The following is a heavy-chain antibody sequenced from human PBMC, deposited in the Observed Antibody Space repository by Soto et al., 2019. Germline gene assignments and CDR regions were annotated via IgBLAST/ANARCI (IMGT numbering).Heavy chain of an antibody. V-gene: IGHV1-69*06. CDR1: GGTFSSYA. CDR3: ARVNWAYCSSTSCYADY. D-gene: IGHD2-2*01. CDR2: IIPIFGTA. J-gene: IGHJ4*02. Sequence: SVKVSCKASGGTFSSYAISWVRQAPGQGLEWMGGIIPIFGTANYAQKFQGRVTITADKSTSTAYMELSSLRSEDTAVYYCARVNWAYCSSTSCYADYWGQGTLVTVSS.